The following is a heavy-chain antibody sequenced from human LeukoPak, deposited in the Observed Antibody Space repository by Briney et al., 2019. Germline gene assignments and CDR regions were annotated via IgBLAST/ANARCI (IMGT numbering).Heavy chain of an antibody. Sequence: GGSLRLSCAASGFTFRSYGLHWVRQAPGKGLEWVAFIRYDATNKYYSDSVKGRFSISRDNSKNTLYLQMNSLRAEDTAVYYCAKDQSDYGRGYFEYWGQGTLVTVSS. CDR3: AKDQSDYGRGYFEY. J-gene: IGHJ4*02. CDR2: IRYDATNK. CDR1: GFTFRSYG. V-gene: IGHV3-30*02. D-gene: IGHD4-17*01.